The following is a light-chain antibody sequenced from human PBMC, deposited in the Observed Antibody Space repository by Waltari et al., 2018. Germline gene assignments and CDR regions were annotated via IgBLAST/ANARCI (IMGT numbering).Light chain of an antibody. Sequence: QSALTQPASVSGSPGQSITISCTGTSSDVGGYNYVSWYQQHPGTAPKLMIYDVSKRHSGVSNRFSGSKSGNAASLTISGLQAEDEADYYCSSYTSSSTFVVFGGGTKLTVL. V-gene: IGLV2-14*01. CDR3: SSYTSSSTFVV. J-gene: IGLJ2*01. CDR1: SSDVGGYNY. CDR2: DVS.